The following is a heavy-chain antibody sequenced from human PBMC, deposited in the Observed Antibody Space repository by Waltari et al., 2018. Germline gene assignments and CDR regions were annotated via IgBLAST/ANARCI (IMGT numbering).Heavy chain of an antibody. D-gene: IGHD2-21*01. Sequence: EEQLVESGGGLVQPGDSLRVSGAAPGFTVKSHTMTWVRQAPGKGLEWVSVIYSGGSTEYADSVKGRFIISRDSSENTLYLQMNSLRAEDTAVYYCARESRDGYNGDAFDIWGQGTMVTVSS. CDR3: ARESRDGYNGDAFDI. CDR1: GFTVKSHT. V-gene: IGHV3-66*02. CDR2: IYSGGST. J-gene: IGHJ3*02.